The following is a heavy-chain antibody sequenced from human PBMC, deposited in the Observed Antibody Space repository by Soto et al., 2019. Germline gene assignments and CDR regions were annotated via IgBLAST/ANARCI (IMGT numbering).Heavy chain of an antibody. CDR3: AAEQYSGIAVADAFDI. CDR1: GFTFTSSA. CDR2: IVVGSGNT. V-gene: IGHV1-58*02. J-gene: IGHJ3*02. D-gene: IGHD6-19*01. Sequence: SVKVSCKASGFTFTSSAMQWVRQARGQRLEWIGWIVVGSGNTNYAQKFQERVTITRDMSTSTAYMELSSLRSEDTAVYYCAAEQYSGIAVADAFDIWGQGTMVTVSS.